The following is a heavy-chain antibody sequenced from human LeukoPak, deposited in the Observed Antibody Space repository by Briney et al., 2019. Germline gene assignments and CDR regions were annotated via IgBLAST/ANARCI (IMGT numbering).Heavy chain of an antibody. Sequence: GGSLRLSCAASGFTFSSYAMSWVRQAPGKGLEWVAVISYDGSNKYYADSVKGRFTISRDNSKNTLYLQMNSLRAEDTAVYYCASLGGYYPPDFDYWGQGTLVTVSS. J-gene: IGHJ4*02. V-gene: IGHV3-30*14. CDR1: GFTFSSYA. CDR2: ISYDGSNK. CDR3: ASLGGYYPPDFDY. D-gene: IGHD1-26*01.